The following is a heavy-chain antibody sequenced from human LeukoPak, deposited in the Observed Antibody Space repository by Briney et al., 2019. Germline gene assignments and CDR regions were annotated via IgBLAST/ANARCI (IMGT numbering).Heavy chain of an antibody. V-gene: IGHV3-30*18. CDR2: ISYDGTNK. D-gene: IGHD3-16*01. J-gene: IGHJ6*02. Sequence: PGGSLRLSCAASRFTFSAYSMTWVRQAPGKGLEWVAIISYDGTNKYYADSVKGRFTISRDNSKNTLYLQMNSLRVEDTAVYYCAKGDFGYYYGMDVWGQGTTVTVSS. CDR3: AKGDFGYYYGMDV. CDR1: RFTFSAYS.